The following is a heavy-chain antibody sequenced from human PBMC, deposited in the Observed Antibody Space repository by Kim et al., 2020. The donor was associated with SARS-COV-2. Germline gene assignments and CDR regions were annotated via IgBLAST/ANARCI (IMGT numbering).Heavy chain of an antibody. V-gene: IGHV4-34*01. J-gene: IGHJ4*02. CDR1: GGSFSGYY. Sequence: LETLSLTCAVYGGSFSGYYWSWIRQPPGKGLEWIGEINHSGSTNYNPSLKSRVTISVDTSKNQFSLKLSSVTAADTAVYYCARGRDLYWGQGTLVTVSS. CDR2: INHSGST. CDR3: ARGRDLY.